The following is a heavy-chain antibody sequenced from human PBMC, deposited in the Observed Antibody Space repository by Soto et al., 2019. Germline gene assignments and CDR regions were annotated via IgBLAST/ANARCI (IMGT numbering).Heavy chain of an antibody. J-gene: IGHJ6*03. CDR2: ISGSGGST. V-gene: IGHV3-23*01. Sequence: GGSLRLSCAASGFTFSSYAMSWVRQAPGKGLEWVSAISGSGGSTYYADSVKGRFTISRDNSKNTLYLQMNSLRAEDTAVYYCAKDFSTVTTFYYYYMDVWGKGTTVTVSS. D-gene: IGHD4-4*01. CDR1: GFTFSSYA. CDR3: AKDFSTVTTFYYYYMDV.